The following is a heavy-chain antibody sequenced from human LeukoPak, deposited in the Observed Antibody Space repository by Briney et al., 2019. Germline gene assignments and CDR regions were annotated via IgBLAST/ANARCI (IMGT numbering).Heavy chain of an antibody. D-gene: IGHD2-2*01. CDR2: IHAHTGDT. J-gene: IGHJ4*02. V-gene: IGHV1-18*01. Sequence: ASVKVSCKASGYTFTSYAISRVRQAPGPGLEWMGWIHAHTGDTNHAQQVQGRVTETTDTSTRTAYMELRSLRSEDTAVYYCARGEFICTINTCYASALDSWGQGTLVTVSS. CDR3: ARGEFICTINTCYASALDS. CDR1: GYTFTSYA.